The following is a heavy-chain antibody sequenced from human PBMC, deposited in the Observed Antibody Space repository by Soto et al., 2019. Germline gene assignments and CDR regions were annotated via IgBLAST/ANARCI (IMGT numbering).Heavy chain of an antibody. CDR3: AREHTIFGVVIIPNWFDP. CDR1: GGTFSSYA. J-gene: IGHJ5*02. V-gene: IGHV1-69*13. D-gene: IGHD3-3*01. CDR2: IIPIFGTA. Sequence: ASVKVSCKASGGTFSSYAISWVRQAPGQGLEWMGGIIPIFGTANYAQKFQGRVTITADESTSTAYMELSSLRSEDTAVYCCAREHTIFGVVIIPNWFDPWGQGTLVTVSS.